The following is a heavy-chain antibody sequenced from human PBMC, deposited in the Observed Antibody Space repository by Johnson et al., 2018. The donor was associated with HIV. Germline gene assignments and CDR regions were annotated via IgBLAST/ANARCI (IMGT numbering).Heavy chain of an antibody. J-gene: IGHJ3*02. CDR3: ARGKYCTNGVCYTKGAFDI. Sequence: VQLVESGGGVVRPGESLRLSCVASGFTFDDYDMTWVRQAPGKGLEWVSGINWNGASPGYSDSVKGRFTISRDNAKSSLYLQMNGLTAEDSALYYCARGKYCTNGVCYTKGAFDIWGQGTMVTVSS. D-gene: IGHD2-8*01. CDR1: GFTFDDYD. V-gene: IGHV3-20*04. CDR2: INWNGASP.